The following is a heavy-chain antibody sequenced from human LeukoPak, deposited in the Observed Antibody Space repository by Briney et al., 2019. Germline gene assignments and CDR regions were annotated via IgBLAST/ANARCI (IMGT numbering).Heavy chain of an antibody. Sequence: GGPLRLSCAASGFTFSSYGMHWVRQAPGKALEGVAFIRYGGSNKYYADSVKGRFTISRDNSKNTLYLQMNSLRAEDTAVYYCAKSGIAVADLDYWGQGTLVTVSS. CDR3: AKSGIAVADLDY. J-gene: IGHJ4*02. V-gene: IGHV3-30*02. CDR2: IRYGGSNK. D-gene: IGHD6-19*01. CDR1: GFTFSSYG.